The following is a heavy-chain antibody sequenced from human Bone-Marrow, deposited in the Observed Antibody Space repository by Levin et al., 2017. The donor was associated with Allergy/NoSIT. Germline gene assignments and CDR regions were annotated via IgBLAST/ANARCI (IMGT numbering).Heavy chain of an antibody. CDR1: GFTFSSYS. CDR2: ISSSSSTI. Sequence: QAGESLKISCAASGFTFSSYSMNWVRQAPGKGLEWVSYISSSSSTIYYADSVKGRFTISRDNAKNSLYLQMNSLRDEDTAVYYCAREYYYDSSGYYYVYDAFDIWGQGTMVTVSS. CDR3: AREYYYDSSGYYYVYDAFDI. J-gene: IGHJ3*02. V-gene: IGHV3-48*02. D-gene: IGHD3-22*01.